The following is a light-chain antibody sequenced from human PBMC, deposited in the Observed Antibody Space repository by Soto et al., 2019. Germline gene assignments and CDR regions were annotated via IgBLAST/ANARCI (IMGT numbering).Light chain of an antibody. CDR3: QVWDSSSDQLYV. Sequence: SYELTQPPSVSVAPGQTARITCGGNKIGRKSVHWYQQKPGQAPVLVVHDDSDRPSGIPERFSGSNSGNTATLTISRVEAGDEADYYCQVWDSSSDQLYVFGTGTKFTVL. V-gene: IGLV3-21*02. J-gene: IGLJ1*01. CDR2: DDS. CDR1: KIGRKS.